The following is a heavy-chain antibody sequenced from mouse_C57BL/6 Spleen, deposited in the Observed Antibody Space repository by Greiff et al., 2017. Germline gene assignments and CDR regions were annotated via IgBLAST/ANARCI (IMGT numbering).Heavy chain of an antibody. CDR3: AREGSSHYAMDY. CDR2: IYPRSGNT. Sequence: QVQLQQSGAELARPGASVKLSCKASGYTFTSYGISWVKQRTGQGLEWIGEIYPRSGNTYYNEKFKGKATLTADKSSSTAYMELRSLTSEDSAVYLCAREGSSHYAMDYWGQGTSVTVSS. V-gene: IGHV1-81*01. D-gene: IGHD1-1*01. J-gene: IGHJ4*01. CDR1: GYTFTSYG.